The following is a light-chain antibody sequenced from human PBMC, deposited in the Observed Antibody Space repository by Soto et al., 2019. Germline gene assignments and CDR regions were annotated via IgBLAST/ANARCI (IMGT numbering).Light chain of an antibody. CDR1: QSVSSSY. Sequence: EIVLTQSPGTLSLSPGERATLSCRASQSVSSSYLAWYQQKPGQAPRLLIYGASNRATGIPDRFSGSGSGTECTLTISRLEPEDVAVYYCQQYSSSPLTLGGGTKVDIK. J-gene: IGKJ4*01. V-gene: IGKV3-20*01. CDR2: GAS. CDR3: QQYSSSPLT.